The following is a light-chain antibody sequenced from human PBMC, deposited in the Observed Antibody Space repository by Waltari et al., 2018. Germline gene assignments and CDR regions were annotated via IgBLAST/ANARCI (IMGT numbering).Light chain of an antibody. J-gene: IGLJ1*01. CDR2: YDD. CDR1: SSNIGNNA. Sequence: QSVLTQPPSVSEAPRQRVTIPCSGSSSNIGNNAVHWYQQLPGKAPKLLIYYDDLLPSGVSDRFSGSKSGTSASLAISGLQSEDEADYYCAAWDDSLSGYVFGTGTKVTVL. V-gene: IGLV1-36*01. CDR3: AAWDDSLSGYV.